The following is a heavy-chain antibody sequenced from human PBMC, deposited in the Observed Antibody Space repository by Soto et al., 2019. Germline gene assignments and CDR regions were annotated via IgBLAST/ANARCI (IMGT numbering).Heavy chain of an antibody. D-gene: IGHD3-3*01. J-gene: IGHJ6*02. CDR1: GYTFTSYG. CDR3: ARDTPTDDFWSGTTEINDYYYGMDV. V-gene: IGHV1-18*01. Sequence: ASVKVSCKASGYTFTSYGISWVRQAPGQGLEWMGWISAYNGNTNYAQKLQGRVTMTTDTSTSTAYMELRSLRSDDTAVYYCARDTPTDDFWSGTTEINDYYYGMDVWGQGTTVTVSS. CDR2: ISAYNGNT.